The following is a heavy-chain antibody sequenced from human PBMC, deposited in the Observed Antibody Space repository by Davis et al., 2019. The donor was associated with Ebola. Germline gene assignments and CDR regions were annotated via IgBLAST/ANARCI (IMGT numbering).Heavy chain of an antibody. V-gene: IGHV4-59*01. CDR2: IYDSGST. CDR3: ARYKYQQPYDVFDI. CDR1: GGSISGYY. Sequence: PSETLSLTCTVSGGSISGYYWTWVRQPPGKGLEWIGYIYDSGSTNYNPSLKSRVTISVDTSKKHFSLMLSSVTAADTAVYYCARYKYQQPYDVFDIWGQGTMVTVSS. D-gene: IGHD2-2*01. J-gene: IGHJ3*02.